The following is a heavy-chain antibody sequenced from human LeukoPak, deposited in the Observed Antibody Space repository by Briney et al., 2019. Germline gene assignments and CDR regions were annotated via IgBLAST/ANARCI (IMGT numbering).Heavy chain of an antibody. V-gene: IGHV1-69*01. J-gene: IGHJ4*02. CDR3: ARGPACGGDCYFFDY. Sequence: ASVKVSCKASGGTFSSCAISWVRQAPGQGLEWMGGIIPIFGTANYAQKFQGRVTITADESTSTAYMELSSLRSEDTAVYYCARGPACGGDCYFFDYWGQGTLVTVSS. CDR2: IIPIFGTA. CDR1: GGTFSSCA. D-gene: IGHD2-21*02.